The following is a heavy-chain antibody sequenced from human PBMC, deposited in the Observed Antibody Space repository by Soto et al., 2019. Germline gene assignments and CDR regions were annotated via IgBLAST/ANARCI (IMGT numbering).Heavy chain of an antibody. CDR1: GGSFSGYY. Sequence: VQLQQWCAGLLKPSETLSLTCAVYGGSFSGYYWTWMRQPPGTGLEWIGEINHSGSTNYNPSLKSRVTISVDTSKNQFSLKLTSVTAVDTAVYYCARDKITGLFDYWGQGTLVTVSS. CDR3: ARDKITGLFDY. V-gene: IGHV4-34*01. D-gene: IGHD2-8*02. CDR2: INHSGST. J-gene: IGHJ4*02.